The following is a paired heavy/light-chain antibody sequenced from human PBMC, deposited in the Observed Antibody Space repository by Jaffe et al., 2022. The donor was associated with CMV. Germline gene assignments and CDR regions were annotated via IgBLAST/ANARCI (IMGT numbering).Heavy chain of an antibody. Sequence: QVQLVESGGGLVKPGGSLRLSCAASGFTFSDYYMSWIRQAPGKGLEWVSYISSSGSTIYYADSVKGRFTISRDNAKNSLYLQMNSLRAEDTAVYYCARGWLQSYYYYGMDVWGQGTTVTVSS. D-gene: IGHD5-12*01. J-gene: IGHJ6*02. V-gene: IGHV3-11*01. CDR1: GFTFSDYY. CDR3: ARGWLQSYYYYGMDV. CDR2: ISSSGSTI.
Light chain of an antibody. CDR2: LNSDGSH. CDR3: QTWGTGSWV. J-gene: IGLJ3*02. V-gene: IGLV4-69*01. Sequence: QLVLTQSPSASASLGASVKLTCTLSSGHSSYAIAWHQQQPEKGPRYLMKLNSDGSHSKGDGIPDRFSGSSSGAERYLTISSLQSEDEADYYCQTWGTGSWVFGGGTKLTVL. CDR1: SGHSSYA.